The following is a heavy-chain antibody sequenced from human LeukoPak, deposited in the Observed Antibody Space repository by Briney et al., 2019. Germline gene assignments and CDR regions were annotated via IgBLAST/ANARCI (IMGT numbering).Heavy chain of an antibody. Sequence: PSETLSLTCTVSGGSISSYYWSWIRQPPGKGLEWIGYIYYSGSTNYNPSLKSRVTISVDTSKNQFSLKLSSVTAADTAVYYCARDRVLGSVYDIWGQGTMVTVSS. D-gene: IGHD3-3*02. CDR2: IYYSGST. CDR3: ARDRVLGSVYDI. CDR1: GGSISSYY. J-gene: IGHJ3*02. V-gene: IGHV4-59*12.